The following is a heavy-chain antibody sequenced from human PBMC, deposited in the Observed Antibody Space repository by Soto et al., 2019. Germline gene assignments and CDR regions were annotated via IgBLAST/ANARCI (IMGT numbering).Heavy chain of an antibody. Sequence: QVRLVESGGGVVQPGRSLRLSCVASGFTFRSYGIHWVRQAPGKGLEWVAVVSSDGRTTYYADSVKGRFTISRDNSKKTLYLQMDSLRPEDTAVYYCAKEIAVAGDLDYWGHGTLVTVSS. D-gene: IGHD6-19*01. CDR2: VSSDGRTT. CDR3: AKEIAVAGDLDY. CDR1: GFTFRSYG. V-gene: IGHV3-30*18. J-gene: IGHJ4*01.